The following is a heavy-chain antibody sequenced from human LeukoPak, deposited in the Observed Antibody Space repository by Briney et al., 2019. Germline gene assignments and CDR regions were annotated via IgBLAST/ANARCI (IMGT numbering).Heavy chain of an antibody. D-gene: IGHD3-22*01. J-gene: IGHJ4*02. Sequence: GGSLRLSCAASGFTFSSYSMNWVRQAPGKGLEWVSYISSSSSTIYYADSVKGRFTISRDNAKNSLYLQMNSLRAEDTAVYYCARHFYGSSGSPGIDFWGQGTLVTVSS. CDR2: ISSSSSTI. V-gene: IGHV3-48*01. CDR1: GFTFSSYS. CDR3: ARHFYGSSGSPGIDF.